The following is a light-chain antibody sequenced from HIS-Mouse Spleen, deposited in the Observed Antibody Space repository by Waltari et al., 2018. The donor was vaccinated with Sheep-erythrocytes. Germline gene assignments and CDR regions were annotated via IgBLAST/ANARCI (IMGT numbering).Light chain of an antibody. CDR1: SSPVGSYNL. CDR2: EGS. V-gene: IGLV2-23*01. J-gene: IGLJ3*02. CDR3: CSYAGSSTPWV. Sequence: QSALTQPASVSGSPGQSITISCTATSSPVGSYNLVSWYQQHPGKAPKLMIYEGSKRPSGVSNRFSGSKSGNTASLTISGLQAEDEADYYCCSYAGSSTPWVFGGGTKLTVL.